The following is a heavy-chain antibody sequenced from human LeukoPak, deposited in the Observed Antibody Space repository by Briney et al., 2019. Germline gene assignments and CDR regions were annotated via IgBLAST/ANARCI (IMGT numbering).Heavy chain of an antibody. V-gene: IGHV3-48*03. J-gene: IGHJ6*04. CDR2: ISSSGSTI. CDR1: GFTFSSYE. CDR3: ASFSNYYGMDV. Sequence: GGSLRLSCAASGFTFSSYEMNWDRQAPGKGLEWVSYISSSGSTIYYADSVKGRFTISRDNAKNSLYLQMNSLRAEDTAVYYCASFSNYYGMDVWGKGTTVTVSS.